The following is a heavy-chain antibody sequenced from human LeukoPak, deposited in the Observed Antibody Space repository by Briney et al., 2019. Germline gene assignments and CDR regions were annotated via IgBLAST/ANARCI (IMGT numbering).Heavy chain of an antibody. V-gene: IGHV3-33*05. CDR1: GFTFRSYD. Sequence: GGSLRLSCAASGFTFRSYDMHWVRQAPGKGLEWVAIISYDGSNKYYADSVKGRFTISRDNSKNTQYLQMNSLRDEDTAVYYCARGAAAGRYQYYYMDVWGKGTTVTVSS. D-gene: IGHD6-13*01. CDR2: ISYDGSNK. J-gene: IGHJ6*03. CDR3: ARGAAAGRYQYYYMDV.